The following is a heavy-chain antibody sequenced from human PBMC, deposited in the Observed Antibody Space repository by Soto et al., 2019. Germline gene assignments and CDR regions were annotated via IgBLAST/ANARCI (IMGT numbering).Heavy chain of an antibody. CDR2: MSGSGDGT. CDR3: AKGLQSPGG. CDR1: GFPFSSYG. Sequence: EEQLLESGGGLVQPGGSLRISCAASGFPFSSYGMTWVRQAPGKGLEWVSSMSGSGDGTYYGDSVKGRFTISRENSKNTLYLQMNSLRAEDTAVYYCAKGLQSPGGWGQGTLVTVSS. D-gene: IGHD2-15*01. J-gene: IGHJ4*02. V-gene: IGHV3-23*01.